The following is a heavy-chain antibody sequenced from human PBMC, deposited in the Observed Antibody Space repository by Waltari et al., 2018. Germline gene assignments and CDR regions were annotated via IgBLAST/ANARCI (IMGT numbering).Heavy chain of an antibody. Sequence: VQLVETGGGLIQPGGSLRLSWAASGFTVSSHYMSWVRQAPGKGLEWVSVIYSGGSTYYADSVKGRFTISRDNSKNTLYLQMNSLRAEDTAVYYCAREGIGLRAFDIWGQGTMVTVSS. V-gene: IGHV3-53*02. CDR2: IYSGGST. CDR3: AREGIGLRAFDI. D-gene: IGHD3-16*01. J-gene: IGHJ3*02. CDR1: GFTVSSHY.